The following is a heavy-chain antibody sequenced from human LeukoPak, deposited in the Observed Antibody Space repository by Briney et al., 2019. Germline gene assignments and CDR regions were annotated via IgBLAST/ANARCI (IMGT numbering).Heavy chain of an antibody. CDR2: IIPIFGTA. CDR3: ARDLDDITFDY. CDR1: GGAFSSYA. Sequence: SVKVSCKASGGAFSSYAISWVRQAPGQGLEWMGRIIPIFGTANYAQKFQGRVTITTDESTSTAYMELSSLRSEDTAVYYCARDLDDITFDYWGQGTLVTVSS. J-gene: IGHJ4*02. V-gene: IGHV1-69*05. D-gene: IGHD1-14*01.